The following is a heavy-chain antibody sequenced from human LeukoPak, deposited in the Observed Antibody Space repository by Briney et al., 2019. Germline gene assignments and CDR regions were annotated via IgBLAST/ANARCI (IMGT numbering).Heavy chain of an antibody. J-gene: IGHJ4*02. Sequence: PGGSLRLSCAASGFTFSNYWMSWVRQAPGKGLEWVANIRQDGSEKNYVDSVKGRFTVSRDNAENSLYLQMNSLRAEDTAVYYCVRDRNSNFGYWGQGTLVTVSS. CDR2: IRQDGSEK. V-gene: IGHV3-7*05. CDR3: VRDRNSNFGY. CDR1: GFTFSNYW. D-gene: IGHD4-11*01.